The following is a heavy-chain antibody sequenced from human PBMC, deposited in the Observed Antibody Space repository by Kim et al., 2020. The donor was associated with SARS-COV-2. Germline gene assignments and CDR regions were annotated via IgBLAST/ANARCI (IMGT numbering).Heavy chain of an antibody. D-gene: IGHD3-22*01. CDR1: GFTFSRSG. CDR2: IGATDGST. J-gene: IGHJ4*02. V-gene: IGHV3-23*01. Sequence: GGSLRLSCAASGFTFSRSGMSWVRQAPGKGLEWVSAIGATDGSTYYADSVKGRFTISRDNSENTLYLQMNSLRDEDTAVYYCATSRGYYDYWGQGTLVTVSS. CDR3: ATSRGYYDY.